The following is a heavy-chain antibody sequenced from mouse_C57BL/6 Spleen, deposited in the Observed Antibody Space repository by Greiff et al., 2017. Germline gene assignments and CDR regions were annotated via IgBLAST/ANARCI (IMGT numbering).Heavy chain of an antibody. V-gene: IGHV1-61*01. J-gene: IGHJ4*01. Sequence: QVQLQQPGAELVRPGSSVKLSCKASGYTFTSYWMDWVKQRPGQGLEWIGNIYPSDSETHYNQKFKDKAPLTVDKSSSPAYMQLSSLTSEDSAVYYCARTGNYAYAMDYWGQGTSVTVSS. CDR1: GYTFTSYW. D-gene: IGHD2-1*01. CDR3: ARTGNYAYAMDY. CDR2: IYPSDSET.